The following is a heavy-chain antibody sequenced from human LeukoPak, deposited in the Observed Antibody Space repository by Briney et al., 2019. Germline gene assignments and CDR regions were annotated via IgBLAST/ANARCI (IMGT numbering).Heavy chain of an antibody. CDR1: GFTFSSYS. J-gene: IGHJ6*02. CDR3: AKDRVLSYYYDSSGYSLPYYYGMDV. Sequence: GGSLRLSCAASGFTFSSYSMNWVRQAPGKGLEWVSSISSSSSYIYYADSVKGRFTISRDNAKNSLYLQMNSLRAEDTAVYYCAKDRVLSYYYDSSGYSLPYYYGMDVWGQGTTVTVSS. D-gene: IGHD3-22*01. V-gene: IGHV3-21*01. CDR2: ISSSSSYI.